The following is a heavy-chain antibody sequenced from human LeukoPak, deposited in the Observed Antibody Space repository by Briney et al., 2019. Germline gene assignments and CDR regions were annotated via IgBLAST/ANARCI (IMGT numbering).Heavy chain of an antibody. CDR3: AREYYYDSSGYYPPHAFDI. V-gene: IGHV4-59*01. J-gene: IGHJ3*02. Sequence: SETLSLTCTVSGGSISTYYWSWIRQPPREALEWVGYIYYSGSTNYNPSLKSRVTISVDTSKMPFSRKLSSVTAADTAVYYCAREYYYDSSGYYPPHAFDIWGQGTMVTVSS. CDR2: IYYSGST. D-gene: IGHD3-22*01. CDR1: GGSISTYY.